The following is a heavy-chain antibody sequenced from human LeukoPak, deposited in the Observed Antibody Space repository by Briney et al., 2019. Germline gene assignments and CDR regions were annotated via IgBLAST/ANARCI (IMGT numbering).Heavy chain of an antibody. D-gene: IGHD1-26*01. V-gene: IGHV3-64*02. CDR3: TRDGGSFCDFDY. Sequence: PGGSLRLSCVVSEFSFRNYAIHWVRQAPGKGLEYVSVINTDGRITYYADSVKGRFTISRDNSKNTVYLQMGSLRGEDMAVYYCTRDGGSFCDFDYWGQGALVTVSS. CDR1: EFSFRNYA. CDR2: INTDGRIT. J-gene: IGHJ4*02.